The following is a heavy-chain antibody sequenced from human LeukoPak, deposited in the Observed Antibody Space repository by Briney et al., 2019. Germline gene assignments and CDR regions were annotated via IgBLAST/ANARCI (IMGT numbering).Heavy chain of an antibody. CDR3: AREVQGGYYDFWSGYYGGLYYGMDV. J-gene: IGHJ6*02. V-gene: IGHV3-66*01. Sequence: GGSLRLSCAASGFTVSSNYMSWVRQAPGKGLEWVSVIYSGGSTYYADSVKGRFTISRDNSKNTLYLQMNSLRAEDTAVYYCAREVQGGYYDFWSGYYGGLYYGMDVWGQGTTVTVSS. D-gene: IGHD3-3*01. CDR2: IYSGGST. CDR1: GFTVSSNY.